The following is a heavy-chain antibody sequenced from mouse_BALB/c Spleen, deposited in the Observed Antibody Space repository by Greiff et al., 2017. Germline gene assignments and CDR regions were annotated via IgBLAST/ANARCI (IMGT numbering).Heavy chain of an antibody. Sequence: EVQLQQSGPELVKPGASVKISCKASGYSFTGYYMHWVKQSPENSLEWIGEINPSTGGTSYNQKFKGKATLTVDKSSSTAYMQLKSLTSEESAVYYCTTYYGNYGWFAYWGQGTLVTVSA. V-gene: IGHV1-42*01. CDR1: GYSFTGYY. CDR2: INPSTGGT. J-gene: IGHJ3*01. D-gene: IGHD2-10*01. CDR3: TTYYGNYGWFAY.